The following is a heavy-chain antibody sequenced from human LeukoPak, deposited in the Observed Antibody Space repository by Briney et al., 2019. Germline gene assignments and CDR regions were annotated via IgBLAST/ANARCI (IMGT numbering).Heavy chain of an antibody. D-gene: IGHD3-9*01. Sequence: GGSLRLSCAASGFTFTTYWMSWVRQAPGKGLEWMANIKQDGSEKYYVDSVKGRFTISRDNAKNSLYLQMNSLGAEDTAVYYCVRDRYDILTGYNDAFDIWGQGTMVTVSS. CDR2: IKQDGSEK. CDR3: VRDRYDILTGYNDAFDI. CDR1: GFTFTTYW. J-gene: IGHJ3*02. V-gene: IGHV3-7*01.